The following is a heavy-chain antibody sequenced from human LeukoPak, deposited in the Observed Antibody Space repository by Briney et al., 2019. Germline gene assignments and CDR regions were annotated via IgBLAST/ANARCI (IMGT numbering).Heavy chain of an antibody. V-gene: IGHV3-7*03. CDR1: GFSFTGVW. Sequence: PGGSLRLSCVASGFSFTGVWMNWVRQAPGKGLEWVANIKEDGSEKRYVGSVKGRFTISRDNAKNSLYLQMNSLRADDTAVYYCAREFNIAVAGIYTGFDIWGQGTMVTVSS. CDR2: IKEDGSEK. CDR3: AREFNIAVAGIYTGFDI. D-gene: IGHD6-19*01. J-gene: IGHJ3*02.